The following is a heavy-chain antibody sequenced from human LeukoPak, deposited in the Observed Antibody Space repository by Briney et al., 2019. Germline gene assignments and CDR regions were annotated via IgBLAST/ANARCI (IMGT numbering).Heavy chain of an antibody. D-gene: IGHD6-13*01. CDR3: ARGVWYSRSWGYWFAP. J-gene: IGHJ5*02. CDR1: GYSISIGYY. CDR2: FYHRGST. Sequence: SETLSLTCTVSGYSISIGYYWGWIRQPPGKGLGWIGTFYHRGSTYYNPSLRSPVTTSVDTSTNQSSLKQSSVTAADTAVYYCARGVWYSRSWGYWFAPWGQGPLVTVPP. V-gene: IGHV4-38-2*02.